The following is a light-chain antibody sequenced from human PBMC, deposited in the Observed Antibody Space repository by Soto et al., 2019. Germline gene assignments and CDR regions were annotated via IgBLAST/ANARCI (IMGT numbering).Light chain of an antibody. CDR1: QSIDSW. Sequence: DIQMTQSPSTLSASIGDRVTITCRASQSIDSWLAWYQQKPGKAPKLLIYKASSLQTGVPSRFSGSGSGTEFALTISSLQPYDFETYYCQHYNTYSRTFGQGTKVEVK. CDR3: QHYNTYSRT. J-gene: IGKJ1*01. V-gene: IGKV1-5*03. CDR2: KAS.